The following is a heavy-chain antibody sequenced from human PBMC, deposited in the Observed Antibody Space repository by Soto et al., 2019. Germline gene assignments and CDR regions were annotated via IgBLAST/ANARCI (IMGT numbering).Heavy chain of an antibody. Sequence: SETLSLTCTVSGGSISSGGYYWSWIRQHPGKGLEWIGYIYYSGSTYYNPSLKSRVTISVDTSKNQFSLKPSSVTAADTAVYYCARGISGYYYYYGMDVWGQGTTVTVSS. CDR3: ARGISGYYYYYGMDV. CDR2: IYYSGST. V-gene: IGHV4-31*03. D-gene: IGHD3-3*02. CDR1: GGSISSGGYY. J-gene: IGHJ6*02.